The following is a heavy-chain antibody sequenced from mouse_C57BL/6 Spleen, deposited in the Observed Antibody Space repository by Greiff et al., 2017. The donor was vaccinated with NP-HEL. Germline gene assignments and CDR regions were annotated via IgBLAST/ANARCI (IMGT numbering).Heavy chain of an antibody. J-gene: IGHJ1*03. CDR3: ARRAYYYSNYEGYFDV. V-gene: IGHV1-55*01. CDR1: GYTFTSYW. CDR2: IYPGSGST. Sequence: VQLQQSGAELVKPGASVKMSCKASGYTFTSYWITWVKQRPGQGLEWIGDIYPGSGSTNYNEKFKSKATLTVDTSSSTAYMQLSSLTSEDSAVYYCARRAYYYSNYEGYFDVWGTGTTVTVSS. D-gene: IGHD2-5*01.